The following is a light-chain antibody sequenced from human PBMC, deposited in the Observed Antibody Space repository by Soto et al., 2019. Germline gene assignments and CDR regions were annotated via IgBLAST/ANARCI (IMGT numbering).Light chain of an antibody. J-gene: IGKJ4*01. Sequence: DIVMTQSPLSLPVTPGEPASISCRASQSLLQSNGYNYLAWFLQKPGQSPQLLIYLGSTRASGVPDRFSGSGSGTDFTLKISRVEAEDAGVYYCMQALQTPQSFTFGGGTKVDIK. V-gene: IGKV2-28*01. CDR3: MQALQTPQSFT. CDR2: LGS. CDR1: QSLLQSNGYNY.